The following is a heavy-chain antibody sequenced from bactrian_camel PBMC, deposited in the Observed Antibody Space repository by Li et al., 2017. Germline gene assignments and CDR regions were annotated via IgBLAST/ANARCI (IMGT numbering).Heavy chain of an antibody. CDR2: ISSTDDST. D-gene: IGHD3*01. V-gene: IGHV3S40*01. Sequence: VQLVESGGGLVQPGGSLRLSCAASGFTFHENDMSWVRQAPGKGLEWVSVISSTDDSTYYADSVKGRFTISRDNAKNTLYLQMDSLKPDDTAMYYCALFSGSWCVEDPAEYNHWGQGTQVTVS. J-gene: IGHJ4*01. CDR3: ALFSGSWCVEDPAEYNH. CDR1: GFTFHEND.